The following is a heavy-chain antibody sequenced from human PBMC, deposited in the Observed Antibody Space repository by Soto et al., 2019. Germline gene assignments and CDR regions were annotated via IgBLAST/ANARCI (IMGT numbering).Heavy chain of an antibody. V-gene: IGHV3-23*01. D-gene: IGHD3-10*01. CDR1: GVTFSSYA. J-gene: IGHJ4*02. Sequence: EVQLLESGGGLVQPGGSLRLSCAASGVTFSSYAMSWVRQAPGKGLEWVSIIGVGGGDRYYPESVKARFTISRDNSRDTLYLEMNSLRDEDTAVYYCARVRFGELVWGQGTLVTVSS. CDR3: ARVRFGELV. CDR2: IGVGGGDR.